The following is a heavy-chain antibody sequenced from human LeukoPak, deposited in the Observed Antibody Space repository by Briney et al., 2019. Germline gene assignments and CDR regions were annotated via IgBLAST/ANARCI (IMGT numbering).Heavy chain of an antibody. D-gene: IGHD3-22*01. Sequence: SVKVSCKASGGTFRSYAISWVRQAPGQGLEWLGRIIPIFGTANYAQKFQGRVTITTDESTSTAYMELSSLRSEDTPVYSCARDQYDSSGSYYYWGQGTLVTVSS. V-gene: IGHV1-69*05. CDR3: ARDQYDSSGSYYY. CDR1: GGTFRSYA. J-gene: IGHJ4*02. CDR2: IIPIFGTA.